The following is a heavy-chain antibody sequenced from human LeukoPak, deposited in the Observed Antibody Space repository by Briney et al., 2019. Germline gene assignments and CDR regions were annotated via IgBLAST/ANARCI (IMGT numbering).Heavy chain of an antibody. CDR1: GFTFSNYA. CDR3: AKVFRPYYYDSSGPEDY. D-gene: IGHD3-22*01. CDR2: ISGDGGST. Sequence: GGSLRLSCAASGFTFSNYAMHWVRQAPGRGLEWVSLISGDGGSTYYADSVKGRFTISRDNSKNSLYLQMNSLRTEDTALYYCAKVFRPYYYDSSGPEDYWGQGTLVTVSS. J-gene: IGHJ4*02. V-gene: IGHV3-43*02.